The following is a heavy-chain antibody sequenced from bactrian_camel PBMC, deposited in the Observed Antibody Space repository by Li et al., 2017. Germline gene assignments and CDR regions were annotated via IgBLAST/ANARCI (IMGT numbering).Heavy chain of an antibody. V-gene: IGHV3S55*01. Sequence: HVQLVESGGGSVQSGGSLRLSCVASGFTGGTYSMAWFRQVSGKKREGVAALDSDGTITYAPSAKGRFTISHDNAKNTMYLDMSSLKYEDTAVYYCAARGRWPRTGPTTAAACVYLLVGGYFGQGTQVTVS. CDR2: LDSDGTI. D-gene: IGHD2*01. CDR1: GFTGGTYS. J-gene: IGHJ4*01.